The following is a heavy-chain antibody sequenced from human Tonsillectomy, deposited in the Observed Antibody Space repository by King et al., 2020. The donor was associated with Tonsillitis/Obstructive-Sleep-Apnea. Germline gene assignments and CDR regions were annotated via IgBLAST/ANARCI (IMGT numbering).Heavy chain of an antibody. CDR3: ATHTGYGRVDIVATELDY. V-gene: IGHV3-30*04. CDR2: ISYDGSNK. J-gene: IGHJ4*02. CDR1: GFTFSSYA. Sequence: VQLVQSGGGVVQTGRSLRLSCAASGFTFSSYAMHWVRQAPGKGLEWVAVISYDGSNKYYADSVKGRFTISRDTSKNTLYLQMNSLRAEDTALYYCATHTGYGRVDIVATELDYWGQGTLVTVSS. D-gene: IGHD5-12*01.